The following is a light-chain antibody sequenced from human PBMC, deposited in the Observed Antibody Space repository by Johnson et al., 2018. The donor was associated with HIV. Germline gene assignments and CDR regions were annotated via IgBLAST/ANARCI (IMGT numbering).Light chain of an antibody. CDR2: GND. CDR3: GTWDSSLSGV. CDR1: NSNIGNNY. J-gene: IGLJ1*01. Sequence: QSVLTQPPSVSAAPGQKVTISCSGSNSNIGNNYVSWYQQLPGTAPKLLIYGNDKRPSGIPDRFSGSQSGTSATLGITGLPYGDEANYYCGTWDSSLSGVFGTGTAVTVL. V-gene: IGLV1-51*01.